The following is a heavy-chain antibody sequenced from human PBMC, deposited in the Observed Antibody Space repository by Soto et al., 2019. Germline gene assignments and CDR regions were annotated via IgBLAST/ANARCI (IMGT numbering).Heavy chain of an antibody. CDR3: AIFRTVTTHFDY. D-gene: IGHD4-17*01. J-gene: IGHJ4*02. V-gene: IGHV3-9*01. CDR2: ISWNSGSI. Sequence: EVQLVESGGGLVQPGRSLRRSCAASGFTFDDYAMHWVRQAPGKGLEWVSGISWNSGSIGYADSVKGRFTISRDNAKNSLYLQMNSLRAEDTALYYCAIFRTVTTHFDYWGQGTLVTVSS. CDR1: GFTFDDYA.